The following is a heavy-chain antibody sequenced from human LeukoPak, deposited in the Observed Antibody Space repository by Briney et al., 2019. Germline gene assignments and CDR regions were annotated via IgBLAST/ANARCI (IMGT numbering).Heavy chain of an antibody. D-gene: IGHD3-22*01. V-gene: IGHV3-15*01. CDR1: GLTFNNAW. CDR2: IKSKTDGGTI. CDR3: TTSLTSGYYIDY. Sequence: GGSLRLSCAASGLTFNNAWMNWVRQTPGKGLEWVGRIKSKTDGGTIDYAALVKGRFTISRDDSKNTLFLQMNSLKTEDTALYYCTTSLTSGYYIDYWGQGTLVTVSS. J-gene: IGHJ4*02.